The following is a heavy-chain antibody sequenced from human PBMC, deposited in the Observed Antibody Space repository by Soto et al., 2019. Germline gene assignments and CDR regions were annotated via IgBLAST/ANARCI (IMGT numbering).Heavy chain of an antibody. J-gene: IGHJ4*02. V-gene: IGHV1-8*01. Sequence: QVQLVQSGAEVKKPGASVKVSCKASGYTFTSYDINWVRQATGQGLEGMGWMNPNSGNTGYEQKFQGRVTMTRNTSISTAYMELSRLRSEDTAVYYCASLAPWNDEYDYWGQGTLVTVSS. CDR3: ASLAPWNDEYDY. CDR1: GYTFTSYD. D-gene: IGHD1-1*01. CDR2: MNPNSGNT.